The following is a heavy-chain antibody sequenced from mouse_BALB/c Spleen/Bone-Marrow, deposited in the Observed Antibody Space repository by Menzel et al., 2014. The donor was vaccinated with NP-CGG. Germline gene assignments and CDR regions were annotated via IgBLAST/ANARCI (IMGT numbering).Heavy chain of an antibody. CDR3: ASVSAWFAH. CDR1: GFTFSSFG. Sequence: EVKLMESGGGLVQPGGSRKLSCAASGFTFSSFGMHWVRQAPEKGLEWVAYISSGSSTIYYADTVKGRFTISRDSPKNTLFLQMTSLRSEDTAMYYCASVSAWFAHWGQGTLVTVSA. V-gene: IGHV5-17*02. CDR2: ISSGSSTI. J-gene: IGHJ3*01. D-gene: IGHD3-1*01.